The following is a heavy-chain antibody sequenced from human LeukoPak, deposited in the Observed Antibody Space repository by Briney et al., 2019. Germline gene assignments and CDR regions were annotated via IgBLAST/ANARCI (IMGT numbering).Heavy chain of an antibody. CDR1: GGSFSSGDYY. D-gene: IGHD2-2*01. CDR2: IYYSGST. V-gene: IGHV4-61*08. CDR3: ARDALYCSRTSCYRYWYFDL. J-gene: IGHJ2*01. Sequence: PSEPLSLTGTVSGGSFSSGDYYWSWIRQPPGRGLEWIGYIYYSGSTNYNPSLKSRVTMSADTSKNQFCLKLTSVTAADTAVYYCARDALYCSRTSCYRYWYFDLWGRGTRVTVSS.